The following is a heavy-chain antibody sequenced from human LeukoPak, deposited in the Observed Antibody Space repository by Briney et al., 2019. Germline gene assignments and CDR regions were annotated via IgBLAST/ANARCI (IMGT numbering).Heavy chain of an antibody. CDR3: ARDLMYYYDSVSYHFDY. CDR1: GYTFTSYG. V-gene: IGHV1-18*01. CDR2: ISAYNGNT. Sequence: ASVKVSCKASGYTFTSYGISWVRQAPGQGLEWMGWISAYNGNTNYAQNFQGRLTMTADTSTSTAYMELRGLRSDDTVVYYCARDLMYYYDSVSYHFDYWGQGTLVTVSS. D-gene: IGHD3-22*01. J-gene: IGHJ4*02.